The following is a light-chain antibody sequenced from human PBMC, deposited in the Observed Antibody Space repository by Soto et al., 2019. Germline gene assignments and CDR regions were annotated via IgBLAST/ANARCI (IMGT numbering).Light chain of an antibody. CDR1: QSISSW. J-gene: IGKJ1*01. Sequence: DIQMNQSPSTLSASVGDRVTITCRASQSISSWLAWYQQKPGKAPKLLIYDASSLQSGVPLRFSGSGSGTEFTLTISSLQPDDFATYYCQQYNSYSGTFGQGTKV. V-gene: IGKV1-5*01. CDR2: DAS. CDR3: QQYNSYSGT.